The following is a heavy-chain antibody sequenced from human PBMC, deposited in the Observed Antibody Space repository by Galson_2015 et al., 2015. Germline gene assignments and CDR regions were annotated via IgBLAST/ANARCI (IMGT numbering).Heavy chain of an antibody. V-gene: IGHV3-74*01. CDR1: GFTFSSYG. D-gene: IGHD6-19*01. J-gene: IGHJ4*02. CDR2: INSDGTSK. Sequence: SLRLSCAASGFTFSSYGMHWVRQAPGKGLVWISRINSDGTSKTYADSVKGRFTISRDNAKNTVWLQMNSLRVEDTAVYYCARDPVDGSGHFDYWGQGTLVTVSS. CDR3: ARDPVDGSGHFDY.